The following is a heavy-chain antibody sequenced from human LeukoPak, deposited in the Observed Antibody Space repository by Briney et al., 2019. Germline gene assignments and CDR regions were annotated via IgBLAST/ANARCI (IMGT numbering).Heavy chain of an antibody. CDR1: GYTFTGYY. CDR3: ARDGSSWYEGASYYYYYMDV. CDR2: INPNSGGT. V-gene: IGHV1-2*02. D-gene: IGHD6-13*01. J-gene: IGHJ6*03. Sequence: ASVKVSCKASGYTFTGYYMHWVRQAPGQGLEWMGWINPNSGGTNYAQKFQGRVTMTRDTSISTAYMELSRLRSDDTAVYYCARDGSSWYEGASYYYYYMDVWGKGTTVTVSS.